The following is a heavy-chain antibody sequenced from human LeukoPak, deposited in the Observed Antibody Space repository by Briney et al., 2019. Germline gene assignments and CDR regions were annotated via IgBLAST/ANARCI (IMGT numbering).Heavy chain of an antibody. J-gene: IGHJ3*02. CDR3: ARDGNLYYDSSGYYLGYAFDI. CDR2: ISAYNGNT. D-gene: IGHD3-22*01. Sequence: GASVKVSCKASGGTFSSYAISWVRQAPGQGLEWMGWISAYNGNTNYAQKLQGRVTMTTDTSTSTAYMELRSLRSDDTAVYYCARDGNLYYDSSGYYLGYAFDIWGQGTMVTVSS. V-gene: IGHV1-18*01. CDR1: GGTFSSYA.